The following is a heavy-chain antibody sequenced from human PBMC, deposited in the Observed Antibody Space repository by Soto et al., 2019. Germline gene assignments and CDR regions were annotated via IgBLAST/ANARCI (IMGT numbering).Heavy chain of an antibody. CDR1: GFTFDDYA. V-gene: IGHV3-9*01. Sequence: EVQLVESGGGLVQPSRSLRLSCVASGFTFDDYAMHWVRQAPGKGLEWVSGITWRGGTRDYADSVKGRFTISRDNAKNSVYLQMDSRRVEDTALYYCIRGRQGWGQLWGRGTLVTVSS. J-gene: IGHJ1*01. D-gene: IGHD6-19*01. CDR3: IRGRQGWGQL. CDR2: ITWRGGTR.